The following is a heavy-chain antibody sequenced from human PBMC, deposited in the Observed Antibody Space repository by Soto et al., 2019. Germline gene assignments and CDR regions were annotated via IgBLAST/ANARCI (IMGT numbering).Heavy chain of an antibody. CDR1: GFTFSSYG. J-gene: IGHJ5*02. CDR3: AKGGVVWDPKGVSQFDP. Sequence: GGSLRLSCAASGFTFSSYGMHWVRQAPGKGLEWVAVISYDGSNKYYADSVKGRFTISRDNSKDTLYLQMNSLRAEDTAVYYCAKGGVVWDPKGVSQFDPWGQGTLVTVSS. V-gene: IGHV3-30*18. CDR2: ISYDGSNK. D-gene: IGHD2-15*01.